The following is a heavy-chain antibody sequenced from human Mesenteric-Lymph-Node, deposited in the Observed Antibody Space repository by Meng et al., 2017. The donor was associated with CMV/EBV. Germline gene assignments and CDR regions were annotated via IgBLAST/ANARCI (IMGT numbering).Heavy chain of an antibody. Sequence: SVKVSCKASGYTFTSYDINWVRQAPGQGLEWMGGIIPILQTVNYAQKFQDRVTITTDESTTTTYMELSSLRSEDTAVYYCAENNGGGSEGIWGQGTMVTVSS. J-gene: IGHJ3*02. CDR1: GYTFTSYD. D-gene: IGHD2-8*01. V-gene: IGHV1-69*05. CDR2: IIPILQTV. CDR3: AENNGGGSEGI.